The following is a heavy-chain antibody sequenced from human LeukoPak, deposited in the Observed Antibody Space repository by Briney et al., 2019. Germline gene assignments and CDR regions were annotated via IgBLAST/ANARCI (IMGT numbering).Heavy chain of an antibody. D-gene: IGHD6-13*01. CDR2: ISGYTGDT. V-gene: IGHV1-18*04. J-gene: IGHJ5*02. Sequence: ASVKVSCKASGYSFSNYGISWVRQAPGQGLEWMGWISGYTGDTKYAQKFQDRVTMTTDTPTSTAYLDLRSLRSDDTAVYYCMRDPLDFGGSSWRRYNWFDPWGQGTLVIVS. CDR3: MRDPLDFGGSSWRRYNWFDP. CDR1: GYSFSNYG.